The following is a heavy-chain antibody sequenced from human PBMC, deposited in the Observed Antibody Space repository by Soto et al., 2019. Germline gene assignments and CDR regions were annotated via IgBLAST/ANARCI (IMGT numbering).Heavy chain of an antibody. CDR3: TREAGQYYDFWSGYGY. V-gene: IGHV3-49*04. Sequence: PGGSLRLSCTASGFTFGDYAMSWVRQAPGKGLEWVGFIRSKAYGGTTEYAASVKGRFTISRDDSKSIAYLQMNSLKTEDTAVYYCTREAGQYYDFWSGYGYWGQGTLVTVSS. CDR2: IRSKAYGGTT. J-gene: IGHJ4*02. CDR1: GFTFGDYA. D-gene: IGHD3-3*01.